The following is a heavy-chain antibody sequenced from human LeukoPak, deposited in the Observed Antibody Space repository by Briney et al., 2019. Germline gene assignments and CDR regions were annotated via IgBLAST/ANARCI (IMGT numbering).Heavy chain of an antibody. CDR2: ISYDGSNK. V-gene: IGHV3-30*18. CDR3: AKAPIEYRSGGSCYFGY. Sequence: GRSLRLSCAASGITFSSYGMHWVRQAPGKGLEWVAVISYDGSNKYYADSVKGRFTISRDNSKNTLYLQMNSLRAEDTAVYYCAKAPIEYRSGGSCYFGYWGQGTLVTVSS. CDR1: GITFSSYG. D-gene: IGHD2-15*01. J-gene: IGHJ4*02.